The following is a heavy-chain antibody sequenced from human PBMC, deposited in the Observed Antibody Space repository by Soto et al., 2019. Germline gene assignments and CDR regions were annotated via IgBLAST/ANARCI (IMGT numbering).Heavy chain of an antibody. CDR1: GFSLSTSGVG. V-gene: IGHV2-5*01. CDR2: IYWNDDK. J-gene: IGHJ4*02. D-gene: IGHD3-3*01. Sequence: SGPTLVKPTQTLTLTCTFSGFSLSTSGVGVGWIRQPPGKALEWLALIYWNDDKRYSPSLKSRLTITKDTSKNQVVLTMTNMDPVDTATYYCAHRRRVNGGLRFLEWLLSDPYYFDYWGQGTLVTVSS. CDR3: AHRRRVNGGLRFLEWLLSDPYYFDY.